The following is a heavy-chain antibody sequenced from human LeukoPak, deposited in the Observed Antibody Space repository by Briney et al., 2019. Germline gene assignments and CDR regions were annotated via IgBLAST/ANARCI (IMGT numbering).Heavy chain of an antibody. V-gene: IGHV3-9*01. D-gene: IGHD2/OR15-2a*01. CDR2: ISWNSGSI. CDR3: AKDSAKKYDDY. CDR1: GFTFDDYA. J-gene: IGHJ4*02. Sequence: GGSLRLSCAASGFTFDDYAMHWVRQAPGKGLEWVSGISWNSGSIGYADSVKGRFTISRDNAKNSLYLQMNSLRAEDTAVYYCAKDSAKKYDDYWGQGTLVTVSS.